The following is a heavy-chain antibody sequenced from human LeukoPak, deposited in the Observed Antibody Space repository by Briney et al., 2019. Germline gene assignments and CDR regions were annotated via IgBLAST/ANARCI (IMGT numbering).Heavy chain of an antibody. D-gene: IGHD4-17*01. J-gene: IGHJ3*01. CDR1: GFTFSRYS. CDR3: AKSIYGDFDAFDV. CDR2: IRGGGSST. V-gene: IGHV3-23*01. Sequence: PGGSLRLSCAASGFTFSRYSMNWVRQGPGKGLEWVPFIRGGGSSTYYADSVKGRFTISRDNSKNMLFLQMSSLRAVDTAIYYCAKSIYGDFDAFDVWGQGTMVTVSS.